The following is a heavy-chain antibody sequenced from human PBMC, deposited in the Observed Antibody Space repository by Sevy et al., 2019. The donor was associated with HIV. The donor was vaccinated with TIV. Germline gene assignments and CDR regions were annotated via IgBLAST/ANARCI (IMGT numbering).Heavy chain of an antibody. J-gene: IGHJ4*02. CDR2: ISSSSSYI. D-gene: IGHD6-13*01. V-gene: IGHV3-21*01. Sequence: GGSLRLSCAASGFTFSSYSMNWVRQAPGKGLEWVSSISSSSSYIYYADSVKGRFTISRDNAKNSLYLQMNSLRAEDTAVYYCARVVPPHPIAAADYWGQGTLVTVSS. CDR3: ARVVPPHPIAAADY. CDR1: GFTFSSYS.